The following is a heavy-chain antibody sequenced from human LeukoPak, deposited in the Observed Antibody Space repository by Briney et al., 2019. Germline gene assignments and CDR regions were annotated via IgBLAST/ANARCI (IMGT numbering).Heavy chain of an antibody. Sequence: GGSLGLSCTASGFTFSSYSLNWVRQAPGKGLEWVSYISSSSGAIYYADSVRGRFTISRDNAESSLYLQMTCLRAEDTAVYFCVRDYMYAFDIWGQGTMVTVSS. V-gene: IGHV3-48*01. CDR1: GFTFSSYS. CDR3: VRDYMYAFDI. J-gene: IGHJ3*02. CDR2: ISSSSGAI.